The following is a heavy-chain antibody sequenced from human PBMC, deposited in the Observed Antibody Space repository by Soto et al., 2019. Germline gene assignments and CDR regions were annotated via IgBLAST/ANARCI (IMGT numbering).Heavy chain of an antibody. CDR2: IYYSGST. Sequence: QVQLQESGPGLVKPSQTLSLTCTVSGGSISSGGYYWSWIRQHPGKGLEWIGYIYYSGSTYYNPSLQSRVTISVDTSKNQFSLKLSSVTAADTAVYYCAREDYDSSGYNRLDYWGQGTLVTVSS. CDR1: GGSISSGGYY. CDR3: AREDYDSSGYNRLDY. V-gene: IGHV4-31*03. D-gene: IGHD3-22*01. J-gene: IGHJ4*02.